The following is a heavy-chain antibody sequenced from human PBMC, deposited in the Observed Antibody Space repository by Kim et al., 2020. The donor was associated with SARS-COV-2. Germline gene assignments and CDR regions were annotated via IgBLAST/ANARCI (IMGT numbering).Heavy chain of an antibody. Sequence: GGSLRLSCAASGFTFSSYGMHWVRQAPGKGLEWVAVISYDGSNKYYADSVKGRFTISRDNSKNTLYLQMNSLRAEDTAVYYCAKDHRRVVVAANTLDYWGQGTLVTVSS. CDR1: GFTFSSYG. V-gene: IGHV3-30*18. J-gene: IGHJ4*02. CDR2: ISYDGSNK. CDR3: AKDHRRVVVAANTLDY. D-gene: IGHD2-15*01.